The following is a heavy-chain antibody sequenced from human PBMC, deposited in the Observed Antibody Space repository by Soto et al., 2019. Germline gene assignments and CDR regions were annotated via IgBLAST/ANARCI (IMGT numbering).Heavy chain of an antibody. Sequence: SATLSLTCTVSGGPINSSSYYRGWILPPAEKELEWIGSIYYSGHTYYSPSPKRRFTISVATSKNQLSLWLSSVTAADTAVYYCASQLLVREDSSGYYPIFDYWGRGPLVTVAS. V-gene: IGHV4-39*01. CDR3: ASQLLVREDSSGYYPIFDY. D-gene: IGHD3-22*01. CDR2: IYYSGHT. CDR1: GGPINSSSYY. J-gene: IGHJ4*02.